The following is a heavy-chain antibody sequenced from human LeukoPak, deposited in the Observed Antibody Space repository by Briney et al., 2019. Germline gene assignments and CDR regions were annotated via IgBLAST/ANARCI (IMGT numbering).Heavy chain of an antibody. J-gene: IGHJ4*02. CDR2: IYWDDDM. V-gene: IGHV2-5*02. CDR3: AHRSIAARVHGPRFDY. Sequence: ESGPTLVKPTQTLTLTCTFSGFSLSTSGVGVGWIRQPPGKALEWLALIYWDDDMRYSPSLKSRLTITKDTSKNQVVLTMTNMDPVDTATYYCAHRSIAARVHGPRFDYWGQGTLVTVSS. D-gene: IGHD6-6*01. CDR1: GFSLSTSGVG.